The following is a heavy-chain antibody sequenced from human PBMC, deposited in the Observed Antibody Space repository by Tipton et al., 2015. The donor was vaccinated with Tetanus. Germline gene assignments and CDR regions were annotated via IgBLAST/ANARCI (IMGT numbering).Heavy chain of an antibody. CDR2: MFYSGTT. CDR1: GFAISNYY. V-gene: IGHV4-59*03. J-gene: IGHJ5*02. D-gene: IGHD6-6*01. CDR3: AVRDSSPWVLDP. Sequence: TLSLTCSVSGFAISNYYWSWIRQPPGKGLEWIGYMFYSGTTKYNPSLKSRVAISVDRSKNEFSLQLRSVTAADTAVYYCAVRDSSPWVLDPWGPGTLVTVTS.